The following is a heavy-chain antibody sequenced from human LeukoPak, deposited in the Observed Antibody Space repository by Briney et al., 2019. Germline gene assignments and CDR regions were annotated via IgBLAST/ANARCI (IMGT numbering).Heavy chain of an antibody. Sequence: GGSLRLSCAASGFTFSSYGMHWVRQAPGKGLEWVAFIRYDGSNKYYADSVKGRFTISRDNSKNTLYLQMNSLRAEDTAVYYCAKRGDSSGYYSEFDYWGQGTLVTVSS. V-gene: IGHV3-30*02. CDR2: IRYDGSNK. J-gene: IGHJ4*02. CDR1: GFTFSSYG. CDR3: AKRGDSSGYYSEFDY. D-gene: IGHD3-22*01.